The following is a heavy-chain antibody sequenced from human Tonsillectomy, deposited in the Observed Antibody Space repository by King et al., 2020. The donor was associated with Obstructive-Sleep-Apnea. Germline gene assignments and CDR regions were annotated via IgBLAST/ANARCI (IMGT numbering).Heavy chain of an antibody. V-gene: IGHV3-30*18. CDR1: GFTFSRYG. CDR3: AKVRSIAAAGGPHYFDL. D-gene: IGHD6-13*01. CDR2: ISCNRSKK. J-gene: IGHJ4*02. Sequence: VQLVESGGGVVQPGRSLRLSCAASGFTFSRYGMHWVRHAPGKGLEWVAGISCNRSKKYYADSVKGRFTNSSDNSNNTLYLQMKRLTAEDTAGYYCAKVRSIAAAGGPHYFDLWGQGPLVTVPS.